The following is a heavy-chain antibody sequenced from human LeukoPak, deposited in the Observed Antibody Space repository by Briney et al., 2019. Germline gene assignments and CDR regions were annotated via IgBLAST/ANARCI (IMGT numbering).Heavy chain of an antibody. V-gene: IGHV3-53*01. J-gene: IGHJ3*02. CDR3: AREYYDNSGGEDAFDI. CDR2: IYSGGCT. CDR1: GFTVSSNY. Sequence: GGSLRLSCAASGFTVSSNYMNWVRQAPGKGLEWVSVIYSGGCTFYADSVEGRFTISRDNSNNTLYLQMNSLRAEDTAMYYCAREYYDNSGGEDAFDIWGPGTVVTVSS. D-gene: IGHD3-22*01.